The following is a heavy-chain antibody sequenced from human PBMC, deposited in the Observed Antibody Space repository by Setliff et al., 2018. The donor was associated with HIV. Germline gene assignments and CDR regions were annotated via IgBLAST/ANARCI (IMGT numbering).Heavy chain of an antibody. V-gene: IGHV4-38-2*02. J-gene: IGHJ4*02. CDR3: ARVMWWQRGWFFDY. D-gene: IGHD2-21*01. CDR1: GYSVYSGYH. Sequence: SETLSLTCSVSGYSVYSGYHWGWVRQSPGKGLEWIGSIYHSGSTYYDPSLQSRVTISVDTSKNQFSLKLSSVTAADTAVYYCARVMWWQRGWFFDYWGQGTLVTVSS. CDR2: IYHSGST.